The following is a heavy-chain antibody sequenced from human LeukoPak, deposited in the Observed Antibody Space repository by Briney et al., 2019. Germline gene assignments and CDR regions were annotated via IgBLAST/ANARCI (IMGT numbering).Heavy chain of an antibody. CDR2: ISGSGGCT. CDR3: AKTNSSDYSYFFDF. CDR1: GVTFSSYA. D-gene: IGHD3-22*01. V-gene: IGHV3-23*01. J-gene: IGHJ4*02. Sequence: AGGSLRLSCAASGVTFSSYAMSWVRQAPGKGLEWVSGISGSGGCTYYADSVKGRFTVSRDNSKSTLYLLMNSLRAEDTAVYYCAKTNSSDYSYFFDFWGQGTLVTVSS.